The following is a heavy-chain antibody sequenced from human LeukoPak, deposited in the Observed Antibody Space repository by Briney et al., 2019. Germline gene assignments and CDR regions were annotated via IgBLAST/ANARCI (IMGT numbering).Heavy chain of an antibody. CDR3: ASSSLYYYDSSGWDY. J-gene: IGHJ4*02. CDR2: IIPIFGTA. CDR1: GGTFSSYA. Sequence: SVKVSCKASGGTFSSYAISWVRQAPGQGLEWMGGIIPIFGTANYAQKFQGRVTITADESTSTAYMELSSLRSEDTAVYYCASSSLYYYDSSGWDYWGQGTLVTVSS. V-gene: IGHV1-69*13. D-gene: IGHD3-22*01.